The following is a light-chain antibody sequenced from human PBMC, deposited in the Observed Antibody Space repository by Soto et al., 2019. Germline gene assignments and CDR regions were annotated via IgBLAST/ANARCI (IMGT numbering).Light chain of an antibody. CDR2: EVS. J-gene: IGLJ1*01. Sequence: QSVLTQPASVSGSPGQSITISCTGTSSDVGGYNYVSWYQQHPGKAPKLMIYEVSNRPSGVSNRFSGSKSGNTASLTISGLQAEDEADYYCSSYTSSSTYVVGTGTKSPS. CDR3: SSYTSSSTYV. V-gene: IGLV2-14*01. CDR1: SSDVGGYNY.